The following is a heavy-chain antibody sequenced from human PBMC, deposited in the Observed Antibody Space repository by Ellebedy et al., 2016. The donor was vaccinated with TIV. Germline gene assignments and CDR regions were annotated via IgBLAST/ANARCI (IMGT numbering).Heavy chain of an antibody. D-gene: IGHD4-17*01. J-gene: IGHJ4*02. CDR2: ISSGTGNT. V-gene: IGHV1-3*01. CDR3: AKDYGDYFDY. Sequence: VSVKVSCKASGYTFTSYTMHWVRQAPGQRLEWMGWISSGTGNTEYSQKFQGRVSITRDTSASTAYMELSSLRSEDTAVYYCAKDYGDYFDYWGQGTLVTVSS. CDR1: GYTFTSYT.